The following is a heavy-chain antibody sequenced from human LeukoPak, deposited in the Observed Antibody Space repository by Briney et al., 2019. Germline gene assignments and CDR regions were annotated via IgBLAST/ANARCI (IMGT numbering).Heavy chain of an antibody. Sequence: PGGSLRLSCAASGFTFSRYAVHWVRQAPGKGLEWVAVISYDGTNKNYADSVKGRFTISRDNPKNTLYLQMNSLRAEDTAVYYCAKDRVGALEWLFDAFDIWGQGTMVTVSS. D-gene: IGHD3-3*01. CDR1: GFTFSRYA. CDR3: AKDRVGALEWLFDAFDI. CDR2: ISYDGTNK. V-gene: IGHV3-30-3*01. J-gene: IGHJ3*02.